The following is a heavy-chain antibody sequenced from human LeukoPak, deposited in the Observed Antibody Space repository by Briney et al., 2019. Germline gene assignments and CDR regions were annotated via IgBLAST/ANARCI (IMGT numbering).Heavy chain of an antibody. Sequence: SVKVSCKASGGTFSSYAISWARQAPGQGLEWMGGIIPIFGTANYAQKFQGRVTITTDESTSTAYMELSSLRSEDTAVYYCASTPCGGDCYSGDLYYYYYMDVWGKGTTVTVSS. CDR2: IIPIFGTA. J-gene: IGHJ6*03. CDR1: GGTFSSYA. CDR3: ASTPCGGDCYSGDLYYYYYMDV. V-gene: IGHV1-69*05. D-gene: IGHD2-21*02.